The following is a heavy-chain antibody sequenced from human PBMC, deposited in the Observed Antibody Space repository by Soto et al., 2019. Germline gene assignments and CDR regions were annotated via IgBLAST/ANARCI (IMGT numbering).Heavy chain of an antibody. CDR3: APGYSGSAFYY. D-gene: IGHD1-26*01. J-gene: IGHJ4*02. Sequence: QITLKESGPTLVKPTQTLTLTCTFSGFALSTSGVAVGWIRQPPGKALEWLALIYWDYDKRYSPSLKSRLTITKDTSKNQVVLTITNMDPVDTATYYCAPGYSGSAFYYWGQGTLVTVSS. CDR2: IYWDYDK. V-gene: IGHV2-5*02. CDR1: GFALSTSGVA.